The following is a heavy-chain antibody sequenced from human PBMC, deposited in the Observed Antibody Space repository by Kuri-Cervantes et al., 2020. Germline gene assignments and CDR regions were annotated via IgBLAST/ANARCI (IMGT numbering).Heavy chain of an antibody. Sequence: GESLKISCAASGFTFSSYAMSWVRQAPGKGLEWVSAISGSGGSTYYADSVKGRFTISRDNSKNTLYLQMNSLRAEDTAVYYCARDLFPMIVVSNAFDIWGQGTMVTVSS. D-gene: IGHD3-22*01. CDR1: GFTFSSYA. V-gene: IGHV3-23*01. CDR3: ARDLFPMIVVSNAFDI. J-gene: IGHJ3*02. CDR2: ISGSGGST.